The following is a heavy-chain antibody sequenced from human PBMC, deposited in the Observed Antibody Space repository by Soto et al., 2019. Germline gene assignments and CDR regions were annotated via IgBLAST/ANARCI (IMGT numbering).Heavy chain of an antibody. D-gene: IGHD3-3*01. V-gene: IGHV4-38-2*02. Sequence: ASETLSLTCTVSGDSIISIYHWAWIRQPPGRSLEWIASIFHTGTTYYTPSLKSRVTISVDTSKNQFSLRLSSVTAADTAVYFCARDFAYFDSWGQGTLVTVSS. CDR2: IFHTGTT. CDR3: ARDFAYFDS. CDR1: GDSIISIYH. J-gene: IGHJ4*02.